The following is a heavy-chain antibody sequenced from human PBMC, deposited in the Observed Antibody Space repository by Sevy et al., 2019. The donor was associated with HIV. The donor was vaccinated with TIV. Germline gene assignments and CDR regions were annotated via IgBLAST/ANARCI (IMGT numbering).Heavy chain of an antibody. D-gene: IGHD3-16*01. Sequence: GGSLRLSCAASGFTFSSYWMNWIRQAPGKGLEWVANIKQDGSEKYYVDSVKGRFTISRDNAKNSLYLEMNTLRAEDTAVYYCVTCGGETWGQGTLVTVSS. CDR2: IKQDGSEK. CDR3: VTCGGET. CDR1: GFTFSSYW. J-gene: IGHJ5*02. V-gene: IGHV3-7*01.